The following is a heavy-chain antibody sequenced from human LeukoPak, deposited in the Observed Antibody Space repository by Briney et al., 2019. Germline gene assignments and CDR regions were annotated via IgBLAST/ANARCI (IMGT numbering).Heavy chain of an antibody. CDR2: IYTSGST. CDR3: ARVVASSDWYEDY. J-gene: IGHJ4*02. Sequence: PSQTLSLTCTVSGGSISSGSYYWSWIRQPAGKGLEWIGRIYTSGSTNYNPSLKSRVTISVDTSKNQFSLKLSSVTAADTAVYYCARVVASSDWYEDYWGQGTLVTVSS. V-gene: IGHV4-61*02. D-gene: IGHD6-19*01. CDR1: GGSISSGSYY.